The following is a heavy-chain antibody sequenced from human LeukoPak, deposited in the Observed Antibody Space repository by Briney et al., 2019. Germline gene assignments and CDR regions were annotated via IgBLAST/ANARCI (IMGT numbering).Heavy chain of an antibody. Sequence: SETLSLTCTVSGGSISSSSYYWGWIRQPAGKGLEWIGRIYTSRSTNYNPSLKSRVTMSVDTSKNQFSLKLSSVTAADTAVYYCASSTARYFDWSTIKGDYYYYMDVWGKGTTVTISS. CDR2: IYTSRST. D-gene: IGHD3-9*01. CDR1: GGSISSSSYY. V-gene: IGHV4-61*02. J-gene: IGHJ6*03. CDR3: ASSTARYFDWSTIKGDYYYYMDV.